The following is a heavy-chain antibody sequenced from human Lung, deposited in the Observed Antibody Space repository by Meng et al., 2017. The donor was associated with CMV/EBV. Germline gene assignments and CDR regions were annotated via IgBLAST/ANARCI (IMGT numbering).Heavy chain of an antibody. D-gene: IGHD2-21*02. J-gene: IGHJ4*02. Sequence: GGSLRLSCAASGFTFSSYWMHWVRQAPGKGLVWVSRISSDGSSTIYADSVKGRFTISRDNAKNTLYLQMNSLRGEDTAVYYCARHRADYYFDYWGQGTLVTGSS. CDR3: ARHRADYYFDY. CDR2: ISSDGSST. CDR1: GFTFSSYW. V-gene: IGHV3-74*01.